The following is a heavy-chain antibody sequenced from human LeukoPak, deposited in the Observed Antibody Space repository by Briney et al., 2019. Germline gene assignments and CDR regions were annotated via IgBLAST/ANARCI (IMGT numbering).Heavy chain of an antibody. CDR3: ARVGFWSGYYTFDY. CDR1: GGSISSGSYY. V-gene: IGHV4-61*02. J-gene: IGHJ4*02. CDR2: IYTSGST. D-gene: IGHD3-3*01. Sequence: KTSETLSLTCTVSGGSISSGSYYWSWIRQPAGKGLEWIGRIYTSGSTNYNPSLKSRVTISVDTSKHQFSLRLSSVTAADTAVYYCARVGFWSGYYTFDYWDQGTLVTVSS.